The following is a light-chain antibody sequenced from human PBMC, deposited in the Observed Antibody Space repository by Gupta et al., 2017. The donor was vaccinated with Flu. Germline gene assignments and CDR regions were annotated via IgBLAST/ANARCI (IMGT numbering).Light chain of an antibody. J-gene: IGKJ1*01. CDR2: GAS. Sequence: EIVLTKSPGTLSLSPGERATLSCRARQSVSSSYFAWYKQKPGQAPRLLIYGASSRATGTPDRFSGSGSGTDFTLTIGRLEPEDSAVYYCPQYGSSPGTFGQGTKVEI. V-gene: IGKV3-20*01. CDR3: PQYGSSPGT. CDR1: QSVSSSY.